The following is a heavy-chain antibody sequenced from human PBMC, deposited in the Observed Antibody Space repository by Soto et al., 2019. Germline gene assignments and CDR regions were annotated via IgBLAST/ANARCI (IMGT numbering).Heavy chain of an antibody. CDR2: INAYNGNT. Sequence: QVQLVQSGAEVKKPGASVKVSCKASGYTFTTYGISWVRQAPGQGLEWMGWINAYNGNTNYAQKLQGRVTMTTDTTMSTDYMELRSLISDDTAVYYCAREPLAGNYLDYWGQGTLVTVSS. CDR3: AREPLAGNYLDY. CDR1: GYTFTTYG. J-gene: IGHJ4*02. D-gene: IGHD6-19*01. V-gene: IGHV1-18*01.